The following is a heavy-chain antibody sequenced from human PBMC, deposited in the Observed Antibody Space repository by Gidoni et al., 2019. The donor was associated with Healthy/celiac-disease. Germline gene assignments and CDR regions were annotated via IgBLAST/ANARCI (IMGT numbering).Heavy chain of an antibody. V-gene: IGHV1-18*01. CDR3: ASGQSGEWELLVDY. J-gene: IGHJ4*02. CDR1: GYTFTSYG. CDR2: ISAYNGNT. D-gene: IGHD1-26*01. Sequence: QAQLVQSGAEVNKPGASVKVSCRAPGYTFTSYGISWVQQAPGQGLEWMGWISAYNGNTNCAQKLQGRVTMTTDTSTSTAYMELRSLRSDGTAVYYCASGQSGEWELLVDYWGQGTLVTVSS.